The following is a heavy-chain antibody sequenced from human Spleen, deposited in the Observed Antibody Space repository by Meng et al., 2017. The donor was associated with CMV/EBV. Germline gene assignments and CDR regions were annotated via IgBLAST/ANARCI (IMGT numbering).Heavy chain of an antibody. Sequence: GESLKISCKASRYTFTSYGISWVRQAPGQGLEWMGWISGYNGNKNYAQRLQGRVTMTTDTSISTAYMELSRLRSDDTAVYYCARIVTQTYYGMDVWGQGTTVTVSS. V-gene: IGHV1-18*01. D-gene: IGHD2-21*01. CDR1: RYTFTSYG. CDR2: ISGYNGNK. J-gene: IGHJ6*02. CDR3: ARIVTQTYYGMDV.